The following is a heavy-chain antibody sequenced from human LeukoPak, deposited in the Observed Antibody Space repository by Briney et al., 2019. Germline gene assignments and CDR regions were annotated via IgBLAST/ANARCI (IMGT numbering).Heavy chain of an antibody. CDR1: GFTFSSYA. CDR2: ISGSGGST. D-gene: IGHD4-23*01. V-gene: IGHV3-23*01. CDR3: ANGGNSFFPFDY. Sequence: RSGGSLRLSCAASGFTFSSYAMSWVRQAPGKGLEWVSAISGSGGSTYYADSVKGRFTISRDNSKNTLYLQMNSLRAEDTAVYYCANGGNSFFPFDYWGQGTLVTVSS. J-gene: IGHJ4*02.